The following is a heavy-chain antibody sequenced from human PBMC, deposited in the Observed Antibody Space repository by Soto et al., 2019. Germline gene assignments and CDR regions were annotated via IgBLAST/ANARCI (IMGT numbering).Heavy chain of an antibody. CDR2: IIPIFGTA. Sequence: SVKVSCKASGGTFSSYAISWVRQAPGQGLEWMGGIIPIFGTANYAQKFQGRVTITADESTSTAYMELSSLRSEDTAVYYCASGLGPRWYNRAEYFQHWGQGTLVTVSS. V-gene: IGHV1-69*13. J-gene: IGHJ1*01. CDR3: ASGLGPRWYNRAEYFQH. CDR1: GGTFSSYA. D-gene: IGHD1-1*01.